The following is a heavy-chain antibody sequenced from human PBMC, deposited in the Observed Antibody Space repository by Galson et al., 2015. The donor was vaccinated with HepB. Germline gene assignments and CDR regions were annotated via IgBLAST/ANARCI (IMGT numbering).Heavy chain of an antibody. V-gene: IGHV3-21*05. D-gene: IGHD6-19*01. J-gene: IGHJ4*02. CDR2: IGSAGTFI. CDR1: GFTFSSYS. Sequence: SLRLSCAASGFTFSSYSMNWVRQTPGKGLEWVSYIGSAGTFIYYTDSVKGRFTSSRDNAKNSLYLQMNSLRAEDTAVYYCARDLLIGGYSSTGGFDYWGQGTRVTVSS. CDR3: ARDLLIGGYSSTGGFDY.